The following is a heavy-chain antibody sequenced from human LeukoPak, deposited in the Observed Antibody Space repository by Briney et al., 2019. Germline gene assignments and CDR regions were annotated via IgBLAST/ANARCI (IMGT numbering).Heavy chain of an antibody. CDR2: IYHSGST. V-gene: IGHV4-38-2*02. D-gene: IGHD5-24*01. J-gene: IGHJ4*02. CDR1: HYSITSGYY. Sequence: NPSETLSLTCSVSHYSITSGYYWGWIRQPPGKGLEWIGNIYHSGSTFYNPSLKSRVTISADTSKNQFSLKLRSVTAADTATYYCARAPRDGHNCWSHWGQGALVTVSS. CDR3: ARAPRDGHNCWSH.